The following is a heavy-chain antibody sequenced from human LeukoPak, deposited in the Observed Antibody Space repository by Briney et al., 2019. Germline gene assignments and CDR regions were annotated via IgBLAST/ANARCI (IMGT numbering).Heavy chain of an antibody. V-gene: IGHV4-59*08. CDR3: ARRIVGAIEYNWFDP. CDR2: IYYSGST. D-gene: IGHD1-26*01. J-gene: IGHJ5*02. Sequence: KTSETLSLTCTVSGGSISSYYWSWIRQPPGKGLEWIGYIYYSGSTNYNPCLKNRVTISVDTSKNQFSLKLSSVTAADTAVYYCARRIVGAIEYNWFDPWGQGTLVTVSS. CDR1: GGSISSYY.